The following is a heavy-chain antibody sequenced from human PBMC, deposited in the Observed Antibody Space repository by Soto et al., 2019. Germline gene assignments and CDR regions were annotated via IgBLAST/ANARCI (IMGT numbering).Heavy chain of an antibody. Sequence: ASVKVSCKASGYTFTSYGISWVRQAPGQGLEWMGWISAYNGNTNYAQKLQGRVTMTTDTSTSTAYMELRSLRSDDTAVYYCARAGAIVVVPAASDYWGQGTLVTVSS. J-gene: IGHJ4*02. D-gene: IGHD2-2*01. CDR1: GYTFTSYG. CDR2: ISAYNGNT. V-gene: IGHV1-18*01. CDR3: ARAGAIVVVPAASDY.